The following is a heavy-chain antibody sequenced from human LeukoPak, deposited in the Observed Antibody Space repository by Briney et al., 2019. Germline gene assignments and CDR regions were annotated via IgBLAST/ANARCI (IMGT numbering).Heavy chain of an antibody. CDR2: IYYSGST. CDR1: GGSISSYY. CDR3: ARSPEGGSPGYFDY. D-gene: IGHD1-26*01. Sequence: SETLSLTCTVSGGSISSYYWSWIRQPPGKGLEWIGYIYYSGSTNYNPSLKSRVTISVDTSKNQFSLKLSSVTAADTAVYYCARSPEGGSPGYFDYWGQGTLVTVSS. J-gene: IGHJ4*02. V-gene: IGHV4-59*01.